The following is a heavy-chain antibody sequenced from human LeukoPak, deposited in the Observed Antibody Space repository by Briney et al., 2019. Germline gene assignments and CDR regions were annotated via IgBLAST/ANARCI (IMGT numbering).Heavy chain of an antibody. Sequence: GPSVKVSCKASGYTFTGYYMHWVRQAPGQGLEWMGWINPNSGGTNYAQKFQGRVTMTRDTSISTAYMELSRLRSDDTAVYYCARDGDYCSSTSCYNNWFDPWGQGTLVTVSS. CDR2: INPNSGGT. D-gene: IGHD2-2*02. J-gene: IGHJ5*02. CDR3: ARDGDYCSSTSCYNNWFDP. V-gene: IGHV1-2*02. CDR1: GYTFTGYY.